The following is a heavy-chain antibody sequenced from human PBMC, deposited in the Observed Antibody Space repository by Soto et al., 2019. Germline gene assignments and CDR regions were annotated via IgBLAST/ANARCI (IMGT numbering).Heavy chain of an antibody. V-gene: IGHV1-46*01. CDR2: INPSGGST. Sequence: ASVKVSCKASGYTFTSYYMHWVQQAPGQGLEWMGIINPSGGSTSYAQKFQGRVTMTRDTSTSTVYMELSSLRSEDTAVYYCARTIRGERNYYYYYGMDVWGQGTTVTVSS. D-gene: IGHD3-10*01. CDR1: GYTFTSYY. CDR3: ARTIRGERNYYYYYGMDV. J-gene: IGHJ6*02.